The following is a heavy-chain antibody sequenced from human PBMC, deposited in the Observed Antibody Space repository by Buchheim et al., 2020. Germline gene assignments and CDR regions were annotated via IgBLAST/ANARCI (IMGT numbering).Heavy chain of an antibody. D-gene: IGHD3-16*01. CDR1: GYTFSNYH. Sequence: QVQLVQSGAEVKKPGASVKVSCKASGYTFSNYHINWVRQATGQGPEWMGWVHPHNGHTGYAQKFQGRVTMTRNTSISTAYMELSSLSSEDTAVYYCARALTSPDMGVFDPWGQGTL. CDR3: ARALTSPDMGVFDP. J-gene: IGHJ5*02. CDR2: VHPHNGHT. V-gene: IGHV1-8*01.